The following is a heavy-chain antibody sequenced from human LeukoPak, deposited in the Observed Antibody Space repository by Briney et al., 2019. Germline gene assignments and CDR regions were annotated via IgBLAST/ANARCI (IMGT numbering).Heavy chain of an antibody. CDR3: ARGGSYFDISGYYFY. CDR1: GFTVGSNT. J-gene: IGHJ4*02. Sequence: GGSLRLSCAASGFTVGSNTMSWVRQAPGKGLEWVSIIYSGGSTSYADSVKGRFTISRDNSKNTLYLQMNSMRTEDTAVYYCARGGSYFDISGYYFYWGQGTLVTVSS. V-gene: IGHV3-66*01. CDR2: IYSGGST. D-gene: IGHD3-22*01.